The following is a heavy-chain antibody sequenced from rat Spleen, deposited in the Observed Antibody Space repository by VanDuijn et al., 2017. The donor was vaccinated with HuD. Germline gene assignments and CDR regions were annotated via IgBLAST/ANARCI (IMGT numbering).Heavy chain of an antibody. V-gene: IGHV5-25*01. Sequence: EVHLVESGGGLVQPGRSLKLSCAASGFIFSKYDMVWVRQTPTKGLEWVASISTGGGNTYYRDSVKGRFTISRENAKSTLYLQMDSLRSEDTATYYCARGGYTDYWYFDFWGPGTMVTVSS. CDR3: ARGGYTDYWYFDF. J-gene: IGHJ1*01. CDR2: ISTGGGNT. CDR1: GFIFSKYD. D-gene: IGHD1-11*01.